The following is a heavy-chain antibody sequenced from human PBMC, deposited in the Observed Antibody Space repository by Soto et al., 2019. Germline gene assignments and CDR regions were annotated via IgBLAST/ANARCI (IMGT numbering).Heavy chain of an antibody. D-gene: IGHD7-27*01. CDR1: GASISRGAYY. CDR2: TYYSGSA. CDR3: ARGVLANWGPENWFDP. J-gene: IGHJ5*02. V-gene: IGHV4-31*03. Sequence: SETLSLTCSVSGASISRGAYYWSWIRQHPGKGLEWIGNTYYSGSAYYNPSLKSRVAISVDTSQNQFSLRLSSVTAADTAVYYCARGVLANWGPENWFDPWGQGTLVTVSS.